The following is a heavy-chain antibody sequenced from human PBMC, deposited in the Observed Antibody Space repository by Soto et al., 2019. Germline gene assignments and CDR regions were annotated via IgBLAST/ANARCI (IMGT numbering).Heavy chain of an antibody. CDR3: ARDKVPSRGDASDI. D-gene: IGHD1-1*01. CDR1: GFTFSSYW. CDR2: IKQDGSDK. V-gene: IGHV3-7*03. Sequence: GGSLRLSCAASGFTFSSYWMSWVRQAPGKGLEWVANIKQDGSDKFYVDSVKGRFTISRDNAKNSLYLQMNSLRADDTAVYYCARDKVPSRGDASDIWGQGTMVTVSS. J-gene: IGHJ3*02.